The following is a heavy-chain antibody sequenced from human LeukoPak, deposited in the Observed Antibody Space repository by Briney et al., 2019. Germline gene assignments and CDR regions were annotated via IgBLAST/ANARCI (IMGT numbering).Heavy chain of an antibody. Sequence: PGGSLRLSCAASGFTFSRYWMHWVRQAPGKGLVWVSRINHDGRAATYADSVKGRFTISRDNSKNTLYLHMNSLRAEDTAVYYCARESPIRGYFDYWGQGTLVTVSS. D-gene: IGHD3-10*01. V-gene: IGHV3-74*01. CDR1: GFTFSRYW. J-gene: IGHJ4*02. CDR2: INHDGRAA. CDR3: ARESPIRGYFDY.